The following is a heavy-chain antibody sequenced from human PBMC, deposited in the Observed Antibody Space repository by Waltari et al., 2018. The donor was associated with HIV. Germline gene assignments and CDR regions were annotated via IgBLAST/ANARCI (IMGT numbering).Heavy chain of an antibody. Sequence: EVHLVESGGGLVQPGRSVTLSCAASGFTFDDYALHWVRQTPGKGLEWVSGISWNSGSIGYADSVKGRFTISRDNAKNSLFLQMNSLRPEDTAFYYCAKGPTLTSPPTYFNYWGQGTLVTVSS. CDR2: ISWNSGSI. CDR3: AKGPTLTSPPTYFNY. J-gene: IGHJ4*02. CDR1: GFTFDDYA. V-gene: IGHV3-9*01. D-gene: IGHD2-2*01.